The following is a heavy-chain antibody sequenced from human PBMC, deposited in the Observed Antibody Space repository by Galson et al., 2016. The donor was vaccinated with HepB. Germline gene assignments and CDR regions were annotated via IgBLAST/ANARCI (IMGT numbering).Heavy chain of an antibody. J-gene: IGHJ4*02. Sequence: SLRLSCAVSAGTFKNYAMNWVRQAPGKGLEWDAALSGSGGRTSYEDSVRGRFTISRDNSKNTLFLRMNSVGVEDTAVYFCTKSGFFGELDKWGQGTGVVVSS. CDR1: AGTFKNYA. D-gene: IGHD3-10*01. V-gene: IGHV3-23*01. CDR3: TKSGFFGELDK. CDR2: LSGSGGRT.